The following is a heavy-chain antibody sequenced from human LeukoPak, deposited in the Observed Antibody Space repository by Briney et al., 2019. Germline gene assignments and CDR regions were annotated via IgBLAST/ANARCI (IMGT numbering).Heavy chain of an antibody. CDR2: IIPILDIS. V-gene: IGHV1-8*02. J-gene: IGHJ4*02. Sequence: ASVKVSCKASGGTFTTFAINWVRQAPGQGLEWMGRIIPILDISSYAQKFQGRVTMTRNTSISTAYMELSSLRSEDTAVYYCASTMVRGVIGGFDYWGQGTLVTVSS. CDR1: GGTFTTFA. D-gene: IGHD3-10*01. CDR3: ASTMVRGVIGGFDY.